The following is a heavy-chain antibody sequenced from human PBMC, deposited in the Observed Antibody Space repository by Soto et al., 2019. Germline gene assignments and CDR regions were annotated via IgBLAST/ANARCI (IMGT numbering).Heavy chain of an antibody. V-gene: IGHV1-18*01. CDR3: ARDWRGAEGFDP. CDR2: IGTHNGDT. J-gene: IGHJ5*02. D-gene: IGHD3-3*01. Sequence: QVQLVQSGTEVKKPGASVKVSCKASGYTFNNYGFSWVRQAPGRGLEWVGWIGTHNGDTTYAQSFQGRVTMTIDTSTTTSYMELTSLTFDDTAVYFCARDWRGAEGFDPWGQGTLVIVSS. CDR1: GYTFNNYG.